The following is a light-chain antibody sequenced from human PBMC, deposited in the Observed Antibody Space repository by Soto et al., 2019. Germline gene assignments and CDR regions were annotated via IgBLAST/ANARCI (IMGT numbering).Light chain of an antibody. V-gene: IGKV3-15*01. CDR1: QSVSST. J-gene: IGKJ1*01. Sequence: EIVMTQSPATLSVSPGERATLSCRASQSVSSTLACYQQKPGQAPRLLIYGASTRATGIPARFSGSGSGTEFTLTISSLQSEDFAVYYCQQYNNWPPLITFGQGTKVDI. CDR2: GAS. CDR3: QQYNNWPPLIT.